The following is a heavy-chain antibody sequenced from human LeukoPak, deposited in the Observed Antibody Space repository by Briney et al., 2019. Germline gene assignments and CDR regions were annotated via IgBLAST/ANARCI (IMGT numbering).Heavy chain of an antibody. CDR2: INTDGSST. D-gene: IGHD3-9*01. J-gene: IGHJ4*02. Sequence: PGGSLRPSCAASGFTFSSYWMHWVRQAPGKGLVWVSRINTDGSSTSYADSVKGRFTISRDNAKNSLYLQMNSLRAEDTAVYYCARADAYESRAPYYDILTGPDYWGQGTLVTVSS. CDR1: GFTFSSYW. CDR3: ARADAYESRAPYYDILTGPDY. V-gene: IGHV3-74*01.